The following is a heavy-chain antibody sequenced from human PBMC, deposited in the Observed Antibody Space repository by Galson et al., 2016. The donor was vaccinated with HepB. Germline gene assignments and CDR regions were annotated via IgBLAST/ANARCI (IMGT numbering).Heavy chain of an antibody. CDR2: IIPMFASA. J-gene: IGHJ6*02. CDR1: GGTFSDYT. V-gene: IGHV1-69*08. CDR3: AREDSEQSRYYGMDV. Sequence: KVSCKASGGTFSDYTINWVRQAPGQGLEWMGKIIPMFASANYAQTFHGRVTISVDKSSNTVYMELSSLRSDDTALYYCAREDSEQSRYYGMDVWGQGTPVTVS. D-gene: IGHD1/OR15-1a*01.